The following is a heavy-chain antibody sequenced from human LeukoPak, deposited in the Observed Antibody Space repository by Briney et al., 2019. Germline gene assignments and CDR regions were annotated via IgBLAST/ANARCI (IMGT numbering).Heavy chain of an antibody. CDR3: ATNTYDILTGYYPLHD. CDR2: IYYSGST. V-gene: IGHV4-31*03. J-gene: IGHJ4*02. Sequence: SETLSLTCTVSGGSISSGGYYWSWIRQHPGKGLEWIGYIYYSGSTYYSPSLKSRVTISVDTSKNQFSLKLSSVTAADTAVYYCATNTYDILTGYYPLHDWGQGTLVTVSS. D-gene: IGHD3-9*01. CDR1: GGSISSGGYY.